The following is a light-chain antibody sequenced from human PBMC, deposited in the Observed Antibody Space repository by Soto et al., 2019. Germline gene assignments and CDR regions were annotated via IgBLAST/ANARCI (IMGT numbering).Light chain of an antibody. CDR1: SSNVGSYNL. CDR3: SSYAGSSTWA. J-gene: IGLJ2*01. Sequence: QSALTQPASVSGSPGQSITISCTGTSSNVGSYNLVSWYQQHPGEAPKLMIYEGNKRPSGVPDRFSGSKSGNTASLTISGLQAEDEADCCCSSYAGSSTWAFGGGTKLTVL. V-gene: IGLV2-23*01. CDR2: EGN.